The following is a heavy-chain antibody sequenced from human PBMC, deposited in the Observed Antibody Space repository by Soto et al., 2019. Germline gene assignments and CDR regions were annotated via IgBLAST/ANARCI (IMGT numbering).Heavy chain of an antibody. V-gene: IGHV3-23*01. CDR2: ISGSGGST. Sequence: GALLLPCTASGFTYSIYALNWVRQAPGKGLEWVSSISGSGGSTYYADSVKVRFTISRDNCKTTLYLQMNSLRAEDTALYYCTKDRLIDTTGYLFASGYWGQGTLGTVYS. CDR3: TKDRLIDTTGYLFASGY. D-gene: IGHD3-22*01. CDR1: GFTYSIYA. J-gene: IGHJ4*02.